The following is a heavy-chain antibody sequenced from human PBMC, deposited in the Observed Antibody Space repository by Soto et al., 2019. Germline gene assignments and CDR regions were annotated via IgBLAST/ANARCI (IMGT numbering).Heavy chain of an antibody. D-gene: IGHD6-19*01. Sequence: EVQLVETGGGLIQPGGSLRLSCAASGFTVSSNYMSWVRQAPGKGLEWVSVIYSGGSTYYADSVKGRFTISRDNSKNTLDLQMNSLRAEDTAVYYCARVGSVAGFYYYGMDVWGQGTTVTVSS. V-gene: IGHV3-53*02. CDR1: GFTVSSNY. CDR2: IYSGGST. CDR3: ARVGSVAGFYYYGMDV. J-gene: IGHJ6*02.